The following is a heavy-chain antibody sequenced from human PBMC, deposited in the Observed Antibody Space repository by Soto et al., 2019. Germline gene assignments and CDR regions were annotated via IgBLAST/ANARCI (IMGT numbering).Heavy chain of an antibody. CDR3: AKGNDFKYYYYMDV. Sequence: PGGSLRLSCAASGFVFSGYAMHWVRQAPGKGLEWVSVISYDGSNKYYADSVKGRFTISRDNSKNTLYLQIDSLRAEDTAVYYCAKGNDFKYYYYMDVWGKGTTVTVSS. CDR2: ISYDGSNK. J-gene: IGHJ6*03. D-gene: IGHD1-1*01. CDR1: GFVFSGYA. V-gene: IGHV3-30-3*02.